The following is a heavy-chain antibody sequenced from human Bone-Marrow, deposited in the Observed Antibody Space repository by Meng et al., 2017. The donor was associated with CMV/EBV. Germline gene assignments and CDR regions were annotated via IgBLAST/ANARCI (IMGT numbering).Heavy chain of an antibody. CDR1: GFTFSYYW. J-gene: IGHJ3*02. CDR2: IQPDGSEG. Sequence: GGSLRLSCAASGFTFSYYWMTWVRQAPGKGLEWVANIQPDGSEGYFLESVKGRFTVTRDDAKNSVYLHMNSLRAEDTAIYYCLRGRDGFDIWGQGTMVTVSS. V-gene: IGHV3-7*01. CDR3: LRGRDGFDI.